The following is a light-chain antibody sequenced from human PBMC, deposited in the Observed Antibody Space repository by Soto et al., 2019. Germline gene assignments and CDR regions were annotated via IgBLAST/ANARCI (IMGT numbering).Light chain of an antibody. V-gene: IGKV3-20*01. CDR1: QSVTNY. J-gene: IGKJ4*01. CDR3: QQYGSSPLT. CDR2: VAS. Sequence: IVLTQSPATLSLSPGERATLTCRASQSVTNYIAWYQQRPGQAPRLLIYVASSRATGIPDRFSGSGSGTDFTLTIRRLEPEDFAVYYCQQYGSSPLTFGGGTKVDIK.